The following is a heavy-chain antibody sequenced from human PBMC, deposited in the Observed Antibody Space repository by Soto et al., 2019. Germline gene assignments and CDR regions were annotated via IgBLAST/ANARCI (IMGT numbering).Heavy chain of an antibody. CDR1: GFTFSNAW. V-gene: IGHV3-15*07. CDR2: IKSKTDGGTT. D-gene: IGHD6-19*01. J-gene: IGHJ4*02. Sequence: EVQLVESGGGLVKPGGSLRLSCAASGFTFSNAWMNWVRQAPGKGLEWVGRIKSKTDGGTTDYAAPVKGRFTISRDDSKNTLYLQTNSLKTEDTAVYYCTTDVAVAGIRHGYWGQGTLVTVSS. CDR3: TTDVAVAGIRHGY.